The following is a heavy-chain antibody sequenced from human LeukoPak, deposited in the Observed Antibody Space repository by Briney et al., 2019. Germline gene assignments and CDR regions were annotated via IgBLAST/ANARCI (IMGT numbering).Heavy chain of an antibody. CDR3: VKVPSGYQWYFDL. V-gene: IGHV3-64D*06. CDR2: ISSNGGST. CDR1: GFTFSSYA. Sequence: GGSLRLSCSASGFTFSSYAMHWVRQAPGKGLEYVSAISSNGGSTYYADSVKGRFTISRDNSKNTLYLQMSSLRAEDTAVYYCVKVPSGYQWYFDLWGRGTLVTVSS. J-gene: IGHJ2*01. D-gene: IGHD6-13*01.